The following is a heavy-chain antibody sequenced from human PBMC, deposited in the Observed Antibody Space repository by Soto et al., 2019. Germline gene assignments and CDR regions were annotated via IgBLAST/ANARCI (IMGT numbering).Heavy chain of an antibody. Sequence: GGSLRLSCAASGFTFSSYSMNWVRRAPGKGLEWVSSISSSSSYIYYADSVKGRYTISRDNAKNSLYLQMNRLRAEDTAVYYCAREYCSGGSCYSWYYFDYWGQG. D-gene: IGHD2-15*01. CDR3: AREYCSGGSCYSWYYFDY. CDR1: GFTFSSYS. V-gene: IGHV3-21*01. J-gene: IGHJ4*02. CDR2: ISSSSSYI.